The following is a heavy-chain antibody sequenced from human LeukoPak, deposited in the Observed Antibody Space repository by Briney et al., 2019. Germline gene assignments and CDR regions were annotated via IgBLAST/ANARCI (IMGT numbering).Heavy chain of an antibody. Sequence: GGSLRLSCAASGFTFSNYGMHWVRQAPGKGLEWVAVITNDGRNKYYADSVKGRFTISRDNSKNSVYLQMNSLRGEDTAVYYCAELGITMIGGVWGKGTTVTISS. J-gene: IGHJ6*04. CDR1: GFTFSNYG. CDR2: ITNDGRNK. D-gene: IGHD3-10*02. V-gene: IGHV3-30*18. CDR3: AELGITMIGGV.